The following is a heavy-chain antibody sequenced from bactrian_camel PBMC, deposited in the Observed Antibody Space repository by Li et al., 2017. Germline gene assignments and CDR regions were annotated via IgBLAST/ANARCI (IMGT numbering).Heavy chain of an antibody. CDR1: GITISITTGDRC. CDR3: AADFRPGDVDGTEVRYNY. V-gene: IGHV3S54*01. CDR2: IYTGGGSA. D-gene: IGHD7*01. J-gene: IGHJ4*01. Sequence: HVQLVESGGGSVQAGGSLRLSCIASGITISITTGDRCMAWFRQAPGKEREGVANIYTGGGSAYYADSVKGRFTISQNNAKNTIYLQMNGLKPEDTAIYYCAADFRPGDVDGTEVRYNYWGQGTQVTVS.